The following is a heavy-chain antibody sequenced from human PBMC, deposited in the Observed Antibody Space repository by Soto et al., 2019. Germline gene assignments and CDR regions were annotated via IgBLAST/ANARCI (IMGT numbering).Heavy chain of an antibody. J-gene: IGHJ4*02. CDR1: GFTFSNAW. CDR2: IKSKTDGGTT. Sequence: PGGSLRLSCAASGFTFSNAWMSWVRQAPGKGLEWVGRIKSKTDGGTTDYAAPVKGRFTISRDDSKNTLYLQMNSLKTEDTAVYYCTIPQVAYCGGDCYSRVGSGYWGQGTLVTVSS. CDR3: TIPQVAYCGGDCYSRVGSGY. V-gene: IGHV3-15*01. D-gene: IGHD2-21*02.